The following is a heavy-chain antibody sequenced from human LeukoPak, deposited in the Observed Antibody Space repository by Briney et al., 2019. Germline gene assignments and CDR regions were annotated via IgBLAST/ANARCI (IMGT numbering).Heavy chain of an antibody. CDR3: ASGRQLGY. J-gene: IGHJ4*02. CDR2: INEDGREN. V-gene: IGHV3-7*01. D-gene: IGHD6-13*01. CDR1: GFTFSNYW. Sequence: PAGYLRLSCAAYGFTFSNYWLSWVRQAPGKGLEWVVNINEDGRENYYVDSVKGRFTISRDNARNSLYLQMNSLRAEDTAVYYCASGRQLGYWGQGTLVTVSS.